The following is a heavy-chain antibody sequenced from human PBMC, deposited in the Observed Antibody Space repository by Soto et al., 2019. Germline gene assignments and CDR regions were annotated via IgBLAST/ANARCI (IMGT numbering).Heavy chain of an antibody. Sequence: QVQLQESGPGLVKPSGTLSLTCAVSGGSISSNNWWTWVRHSPGKGLEWNGQIYHSGGNNYNPSLKSRVTMSIDNSRNQFSLRLTSVTAAETAGYYGAAGVVAGVSGYWGQGTLVIVSS. CDR3: AAGVVAGVSGY. V-gene: IGHV4-4*02. CDR2: IYHSGGN. CDR1: GGSISSNNW. J-gene: IGHJ4*02. D-gene: IGHD6-19*01.